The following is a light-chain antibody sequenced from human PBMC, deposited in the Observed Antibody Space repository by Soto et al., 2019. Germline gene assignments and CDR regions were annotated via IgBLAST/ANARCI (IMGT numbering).Light chain of an antibody. Sequence: DIQMTQSPCPLSAFVGDRVTITCRASQGISTYLNWYHQKPGKAPKLLIYAASSLQSGVPSRFSGSGSETDFTLTISSLQPEDFATYSCQQSYSTTWTFGQGTKVDIK. CDR2: AAS. J-gene: IGKJ1*01. CDR3: QQSYSTTWT. V-gene: IGKV1-39*01. CDR1: QGISTY.